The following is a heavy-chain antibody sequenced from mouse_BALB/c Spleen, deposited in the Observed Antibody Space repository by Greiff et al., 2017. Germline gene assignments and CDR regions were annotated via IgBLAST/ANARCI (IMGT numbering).Heavy chain of an antibody. V-gene: IGHV1-14*01. CDR2: INPYNDGT. D-gene: IGHD1-1*01. CDR1: GYTFTSYV. CDR3: ARRLITTVVGDYFDY. J-gene: IGHJ2*01. Sequence: EVKLQESGPELVKPGASVKMSCKASGYTFTSYVMHWVKQKPGQGLEWIGYINPYNDGTKYNEKFKGKATLTSDKSSSTAYMELSSLTSEDSAVYYCARRLITTVVGDYFDYWGQGTTLTVSS.